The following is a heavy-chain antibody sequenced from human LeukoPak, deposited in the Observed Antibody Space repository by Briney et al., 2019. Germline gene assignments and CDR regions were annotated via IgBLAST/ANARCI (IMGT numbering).Heavy chain of an antibody. CDR2: IYHSGST. Sequence: PSETLSLTCAVSGYSISSGYYWGWIRQPPGKGLEWIGSIYHSGSTYYNPSLKSRVTISVDTSKNQFSLKLSSVTAADTAVYYCARDPRYYYGSGSWFDPWGRGTLVTVSS. CDR1: GYSISSGYY. D-gene: IGHD3-10*01. CDR3: ARDPRYYYGSGSWFDP. V-gene: IGHV4-38-2*02. J-gene: IGHJ5*02.